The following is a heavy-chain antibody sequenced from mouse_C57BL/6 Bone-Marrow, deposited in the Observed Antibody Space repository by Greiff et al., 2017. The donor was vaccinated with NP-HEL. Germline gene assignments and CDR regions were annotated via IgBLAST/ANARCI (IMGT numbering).Heavy chain of an antibody. CDR1: GYTFTSYG. V-gene: IGHV1-81*01. Sequence: VKLMESGAELARPGASVKLSCTASGYTFTSYGISWVKQRTGQGLEWIGEIYPRSGNTYYNEKFKGKATLTADKSSSTAYMELRSLTSEDSAVYFCARHYTPFAYWGQGTLVTVSA. CDR2: IYPRSGNT. CDR3: ARHYTPFAY. D-gene: IGHD2-12*01. J-gene: IGHJ3*01.